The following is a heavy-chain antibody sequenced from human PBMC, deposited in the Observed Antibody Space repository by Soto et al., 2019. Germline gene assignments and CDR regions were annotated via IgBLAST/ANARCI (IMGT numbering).Heavy chain of an antibody. V-gene: IGHV4-59*01. CDR1: GGSISSYY. D-gene: IGHD2-21*01. J-gene: IGHJ6*03. CDR2: IYYSGST. CDR3: ARYSIFYYMDF. Sequence: SETLSLTCTVSGGSISSYYWSWIRQPPGKGLEWIGYIYYSGSTNYNPSLKSRVTISVDTSKNQFSLKLSSVTAADTAVYYCARYSIFYYMDFWDKGTSLTRSS.